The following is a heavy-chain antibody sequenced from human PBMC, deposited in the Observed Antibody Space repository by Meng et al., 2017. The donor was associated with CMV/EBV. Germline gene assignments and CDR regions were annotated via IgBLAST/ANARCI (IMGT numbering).Heavy chain of an antibody. D-gene: IGHD6-6*01. CDR1: GFTFSPFW. CDR3: ATTSGSSY. Sequence: GGSLRLSCGSYGFTFSPFWMSWFRRAPGKGLEWVAHISPDGALTYYVDSVRGRFTISRDNTENSIYLHMSTLRAEDTAVYYCATTSGSSYWGQGAQVTVSS. CDR2: ISPDGALT. V-gene: IGHV3-7*01. J-gene: IGHJ4*02.